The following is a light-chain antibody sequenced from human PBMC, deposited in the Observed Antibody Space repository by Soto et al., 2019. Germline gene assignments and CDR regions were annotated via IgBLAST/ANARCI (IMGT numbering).Light chain of an antibody. CDR2: EVS. J-gene: IGLJ2*01. Sequence: QSALTQPASVSGSPGQSITISCTGTSSDVAGYNYVSWYQHHPGKAPKLMIYEVSNRPSGVSNRFFGSKSGNTASLTISGLQTEDEADYYCSSYTSSNTWLFGGGTKLTVL. V-gene: IGLV2-14*01. CDR1: SSDVAGYNY. CDR3: SSYTSSNTWL.